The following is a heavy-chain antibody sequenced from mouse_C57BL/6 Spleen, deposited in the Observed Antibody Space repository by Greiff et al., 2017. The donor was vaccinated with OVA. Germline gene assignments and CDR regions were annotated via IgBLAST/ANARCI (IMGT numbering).Heavy chain of an antibody. D-gene: IGHD2-3*01. CDR1: GFTFSDYY. CDR2: INYDGSST. Sequence: DVQLVESEGGLVQPGSSMKLSCTASGFTFSDYYMAWVRQVPEKGLEWVANINYDGSSTYYLDSLKSRFIISRDNAKNILYLQMSSLKSEDTATYYCARVHYDGYQGFAYWGQGTLVTVSA. CDR3: ARVHYDGYQGFAY. J-gene: IGHJ3*01. V-gene: IGHV5-16*01.